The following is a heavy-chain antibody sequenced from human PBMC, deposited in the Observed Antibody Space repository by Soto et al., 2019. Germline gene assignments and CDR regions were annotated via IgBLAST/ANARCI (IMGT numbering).Heavy chain of an antibody. D-gene: IGHD2-21*02. CDR2: ISSSGSYI. CDR1: GFTFSSYS. Sequence: PGGSLRLSCAASGFTFSSYSMNWVRQAPGKGLEWVSSISSSGSYIYYADSVKGRFTISRDNAKNSLYLQMNSLRAEDTAVYYCASLFRAYCGGDCYSVPIYYYYGMDVWGQGTTVTVSS. CDR3: ASLFRAYCGGDCYSVPIYYYYGMDV. J-gene: IGHJ6*02. V-gene: IGHV3-21*01.